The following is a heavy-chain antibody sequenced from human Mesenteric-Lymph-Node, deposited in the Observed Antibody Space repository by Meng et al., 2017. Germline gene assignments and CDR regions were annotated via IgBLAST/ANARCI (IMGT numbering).Heavy chain of an antibody. CDR1: GFTFSRYD. V-gene: IGHV3-23*01. Sequence: GGSLRLSCAVSGFTFSRYDMTWVRQAPGTGLQWVSSISGSGDRTYYADSVKGRFTISRDNSKNALYLQMNSLRAEDTALYYCVKRQGPQLLKWSFEFWGRGTLVTVSS. CDR2: ISGSGDRT. J-gene: IGHJ2*01. D-gene: IGHD6-13*01. CDR3: VKRQGPQLLKWSFEF.